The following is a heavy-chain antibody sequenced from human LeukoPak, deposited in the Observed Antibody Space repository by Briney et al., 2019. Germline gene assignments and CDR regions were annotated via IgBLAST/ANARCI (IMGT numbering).Heavy chain of an antibody. V-gene: IGHV3-48*01. CDR1: GFPFIEYS. D-gene: IGHD1-7*01. J-gene: IGHJ4*02. Sequence: GGSLRLSCTASGFPFIEYSMSWVRQGAGKGLEWVSYIGIDSGNRKYADSVRGRFTISGEKAKNSLYLQINSLRVEDTAVYYCARDPNYAFDNWGQRTLVSVAS. CDR2: IGIDSGNR. CDR3: ARDPNYAFDN.